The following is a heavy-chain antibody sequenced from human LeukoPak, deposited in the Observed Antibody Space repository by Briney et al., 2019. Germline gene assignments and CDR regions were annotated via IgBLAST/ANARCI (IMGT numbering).Heavy chain of an antibody. J-gene: IGHJ4*02. V-gene: IGHV3-23*01. CDR3: AKFPIIDYYGSGSPPDY. Sequence: PGGSLRLSCAASGFTFSSYAMSWVRQAPGKGLEWVSAISGSGGSTYYADSVKGRFTISRDNSKNTLYLQMNSLRAEDTAVYYCAKFPIIDYYGSGSPPDYWGQGTLVTVSS. CDR1: GFTFSSYA. D-gene: IGHD3-10*01. CDR2: ISGSGGST.